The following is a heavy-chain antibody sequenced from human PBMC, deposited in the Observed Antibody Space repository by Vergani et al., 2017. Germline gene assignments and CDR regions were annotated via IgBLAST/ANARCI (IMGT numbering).Heavy chain of an antibody. V-gene: IGHV4-34*01. J-gene: IGHJ2*01. CDR3: ARATLGYCSGGSCYGRYFDL. CDR2: INHSGST. CDR1: GGSFSGYY. Sequence: QVQLQQWGAGLSKPSETLSLTCAVYGGSFSGYYWSWIRQPPGKGLEWIGEINHSGSTNYNPSLKSRVTISVDTSKNQFSLKLSSVTAADTAVYYCARATLGYCSGGSCYGRYFDLWGRGTLVTVSS. D-gene: IGHD2-15*01.